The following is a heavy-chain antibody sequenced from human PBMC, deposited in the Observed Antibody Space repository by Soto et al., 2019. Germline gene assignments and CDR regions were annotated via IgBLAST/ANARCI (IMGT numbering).Heavy chain of an antibody. CDR1: GFPFSAFG. Sequence: GGSLRLSCAASGFPFSAFGMNWVRQAPGKGLEWVSSIAPTSDYIYYPYSLRGRFTISRDNAKNSLYLQIDSLRAEDTAVYFCAREGVGYDYFDYWGQGTLVTVSS. CDR2: IAPTSDYI. V-gene: IGHV3-21*01. CDR3: AREGVGYDYFDY. J-gene: IGHJ4*02. D-gene: IGHD5-12*01.